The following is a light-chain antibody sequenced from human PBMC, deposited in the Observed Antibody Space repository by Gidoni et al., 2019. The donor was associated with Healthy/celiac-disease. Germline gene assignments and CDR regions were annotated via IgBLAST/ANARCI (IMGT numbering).Light chain of an antibody. J-gene: IGKJ1*01. CDR1: QSISSY. V-gene: IGKV1-39*01. CDR2: AAS. Sequence: DIQMTHSPSSLSASVGDRVTITCRASQSISSYLNWYQQKPGKAPKLLIYAASSLQSGVPSRFSGSGSGTDFTLTISRLQPEDFATYYCQQSYSTPSTFGQGTKVEIK. CDR3: QQSYSTPST.